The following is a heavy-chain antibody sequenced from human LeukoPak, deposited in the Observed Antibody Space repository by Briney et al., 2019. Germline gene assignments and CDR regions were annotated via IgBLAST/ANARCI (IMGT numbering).Heavy chain of an antibody. CDR2: IYYSGST. CDR3: ARGEWEPRRGYYYYYYMDV. CDR1: GGSISSHY. D-gene: IGHD1-26*01. J-gene: IGHJ6*03. V-gene: IGHV4-59*11. Sequence: SQTLSLTCTVSGGSISSHYWSWIRQPPGKGLEWIGYIYYSGSTNYNPSLKSRVTISVDTSKNQFSLKLSSVTAADTAVYYCARGEWEPRRGYYYYYYMDVWGKGTTVTISS.